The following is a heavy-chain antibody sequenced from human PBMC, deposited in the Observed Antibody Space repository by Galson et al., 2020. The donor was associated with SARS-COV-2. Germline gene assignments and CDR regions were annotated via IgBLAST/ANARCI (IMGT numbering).Heavy chain of an antibody. V-gene: IGHV1-18*01. CDR3: ATGHLGDLDF. J-gene: IGHJ4*02. Sequence: ASVKVSCKTSGYTFINYDITWVRQAPGQGLEWMGWISPYNGDTNYAEKIQGRVTMTADTSPTTAHMELRNLRPDDTALYYCATGHLGDLDFWGQGTLVTVSS. CDR1: GYTFINYD. CDR2: ISPYNGDT.